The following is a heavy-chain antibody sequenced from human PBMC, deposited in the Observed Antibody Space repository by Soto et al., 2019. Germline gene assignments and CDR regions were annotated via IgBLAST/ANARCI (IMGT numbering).Heavy chain of an antibody. V-gene: IGHV1-69*06. D-gene: IGHD6-6*01. CDR2: IIPIFGTA. CDR3: ARSTYSSSSGDYYYGMDV. J-gene: IGHJ6*02. CDR1: GGTFSSYA. Sequence: QVQLVQSGAEVKKPGSSVKVSCKASGGTFSSYAISWVRQAPGQGLEWMGGIIPIFGTANYAQKFQGRVTITADKSTNTAYMELSSLRSEDTAVYYCARSTYSSSSGDYYYGMDVWGQGTTVTVSS.